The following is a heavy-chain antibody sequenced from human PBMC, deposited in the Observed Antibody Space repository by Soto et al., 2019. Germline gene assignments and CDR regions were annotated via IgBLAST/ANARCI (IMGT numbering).Heavy chain of an antibody. D-gene: IGHD1-7*01. CDR3: ARDGIGGTVFRGYLDY. CDR1: GGIFHGYG. V-gene: IGHV3-33*01. J-gene: IGHJ4*02. Sequence: PGGSLRLSCAVPGGIFHGYGMHWVRQAPGKGLEWVAIIRFDGSNEEYADSVKGRFTISRDNSKNTLYLQMNTLGAEDTAVYYCARDGIGGTVFRGYLDYWGRGTVVTGS. CDR2: IRFDGSNE.